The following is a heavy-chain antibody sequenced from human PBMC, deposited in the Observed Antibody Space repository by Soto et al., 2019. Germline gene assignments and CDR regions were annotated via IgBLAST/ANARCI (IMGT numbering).Heavy chain of an antibody. CDR2: IYHSGST. D-gene: IGHD6-19*01. CDR1: SGSISSSNW. J-gene: IGHJ4*02. V-gene: IGHV4-4*02. Sequence: SETLSLTCAVSSGSISSSNWWSWVRQPPGKGLEWIGEIYHSGSTNYNPPLQSRVTISVDKSKNQFSLKLSSVTAADTAVYYCARVGSSGWYFFDSWGQGTLVTVSS. CDR3: ARVGSSGWYFFDS.